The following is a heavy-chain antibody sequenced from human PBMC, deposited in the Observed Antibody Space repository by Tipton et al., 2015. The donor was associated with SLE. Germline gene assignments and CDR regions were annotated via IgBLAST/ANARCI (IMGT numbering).Heavy chain of an antibody. D-gene: IGHD2-2*01. CDR3: ARGTSGGY. J-gene: IGHJ4*02. Sequence: SLRLSCATSGFTFSNYWMSWVRQAPGKGLEWVANIKEDGSERYYVDSVKGRFTISRDSAKNSLYLQMISLRAEDTAVYYCARGTSGGYWGQGTLVTVSS. CDR1: GFTFSNYW. V-gene: IGHV3-7*03. CDR2: IKEDGSER.